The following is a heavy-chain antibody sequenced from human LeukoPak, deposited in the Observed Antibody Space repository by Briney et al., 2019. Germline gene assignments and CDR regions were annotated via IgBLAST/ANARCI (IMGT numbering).Heavy chain of an antibody. CDR3: ARGALIVPAAISWYFDL. Sequence: SVKVSCKASGGTFSSYAISWVRQAPGQGLEWMGGIIPIFGTANYAQKFQGRVTITADESTSTAYMELSSLRSEDTAVYYCARGALIVPAAISWYFDLWGRGTLVTVSS. V-gene: IGHV1-69*01. D-gene: IGHD2-2*02. J-gene: IGHJ2*01. CDR2: IIPIFGTA. CDR1: GGTFSSYA.